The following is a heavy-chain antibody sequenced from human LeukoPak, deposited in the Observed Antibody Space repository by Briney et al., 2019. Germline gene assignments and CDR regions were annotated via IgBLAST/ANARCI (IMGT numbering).Heavy chain of an antibody. J-gene: IGHJ4*02. V-gene: IGHV3-53*01. CDR1: GFTVSSNY. CDR3: AKDQTGYFITVFDY. CDR2: IYSSGTT. D-gene: IGHD3-9*01. Sequence: PGGSLRLSCAASGFTVSSNYMSWVRQAPGKGLEWVSAIYSSGTTFYADSVKGRFTISRDTSKNTLYLQMNSLRAEDTAVYYCAKDQTGYFITVFDYWGQGTLVTVSS.